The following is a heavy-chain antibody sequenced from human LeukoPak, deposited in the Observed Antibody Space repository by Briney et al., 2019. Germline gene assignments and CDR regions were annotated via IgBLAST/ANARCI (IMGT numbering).Heavy chain of an antibody. D-gene: IGHD2-21*02. J-gene: IGHJ1*01. CDR2: RDT. Sequence: RDTYYVDSVKGRFTISRDNAQNSMYLQMNSLRVEDTAVYYCTSWGDTTAEYFQRWGRGTLVTVSS. V-gene: IGHV3-7*01. CDR3: TSWGDTTAEYFQR.